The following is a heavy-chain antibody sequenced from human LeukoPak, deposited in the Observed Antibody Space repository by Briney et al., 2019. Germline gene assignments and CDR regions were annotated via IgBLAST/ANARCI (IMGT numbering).Heavy chain of an antibody. V-gene: IGHV3-23*01. CDR1: GFSFRSYW. J-gene: IGHJ6*02. Sequence: GGSLRLSCVDSGFSFRSYWMSWVRQAPGKGLEWVSTISGSGGSTYYADSVKGRFTISRDNSKNTLYLQMNSLRAEDTAVYYCAKEKFITTALLHGMDVWGQGTTVTVSS. CDR3: AKEKFITTALLHGMDV. CDR2: ISGSGGST. D-gene: IGHD4-11*01.